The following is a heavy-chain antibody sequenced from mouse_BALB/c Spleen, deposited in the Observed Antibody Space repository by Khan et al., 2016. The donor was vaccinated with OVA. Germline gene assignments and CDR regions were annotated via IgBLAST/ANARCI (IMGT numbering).Heavy chain of an antibody. D-gene: IGHD2-10*01. CDR3: ARQPYYHYYVLDY. Sequence: VKLEESGPGLVAPSQSLSITCTISGFSLTNYGIHWVRQPPGKGLEWLVVIWSDGSTTYNSPLKSRLSITKDNSKSQVFLKMNSLQTDDTAMYYCARQPYYHYYVLDYWGQGTSVTVSS. CDR1: GFSLTNYG. V-gene: IGHV2-6-1*01. J-gene: IGHJ4*01. CDR2: IWSDGST.